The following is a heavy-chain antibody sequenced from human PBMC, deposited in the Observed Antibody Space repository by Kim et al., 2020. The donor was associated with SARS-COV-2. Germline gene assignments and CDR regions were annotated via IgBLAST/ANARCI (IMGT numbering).Heavy chain of an antibody. CDR3: ARDRGITGTEASYYGMDV. V-gene: IGHV4-31*03. J-gene: IGHJ6*02. Sequence: SETLSLTCTVSGGSISSGGYYWSWIRQHPGKGLEWIGYIYYSGSTYYNPSLKSRVTISVDTSKNQFSLKLSSVTAADTAVYYCARDRGITGTEASYYGMDVWGQGTTVTVSS. D-gene: IGHD1-20*01. CDR1: GGSISSGGYY. CDR2: IYYSGST.